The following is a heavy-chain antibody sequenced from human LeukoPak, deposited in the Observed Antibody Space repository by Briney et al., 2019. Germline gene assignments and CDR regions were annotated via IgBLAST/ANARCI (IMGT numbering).Heavy chain of an antibody. V-gene: IGHV3-21*01. CDR1: GFTFSTYN. Sequence: GGSLRLSCAASGFTFSTYNMNWVRQAPGKGLEWVSSISTNSNYIYYADSVKGRFTISRDNAKNSLYLQMNSLRAEDTAVYYWASRSSTSMWGQGTMVTVSS. CDR3: ASRSSTSM. J-gene: IGHJ3*02. D-gene: IGHD2-2*01. CDR2: ISTNSNYI.